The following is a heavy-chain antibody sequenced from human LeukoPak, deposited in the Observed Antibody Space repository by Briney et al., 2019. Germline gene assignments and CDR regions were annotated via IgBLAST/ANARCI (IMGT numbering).Heavy chain of an antibody. V-gene: IGHV3-23*01. Sequence: PGGSLRLSCAAYGFTFSSYAMSWVRQAPRKGLEWVSGIDQRGRDTPYADSVKGRFTVSRDNAKNSLHLQMNSLRAEDTALYYCAKEIYRSGWHDAFDIWGQGTMVTVSS. J-gene: IGHJ3*02. CDR2: IDQRGRDT. CDR3: AKEIYRSGWHDAFDI. CDR1: GFTFSSYA. D-gene: IGHD6-19*01.